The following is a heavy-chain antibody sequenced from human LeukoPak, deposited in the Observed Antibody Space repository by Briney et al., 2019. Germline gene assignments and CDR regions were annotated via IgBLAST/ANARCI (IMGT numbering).Heavy chain of an antibody. CDR1: GFTFTTYD. V-gene: IGHV3-21*01. D-gene: IGHD6-6*01. Sequence: PGGSLRLSCAASGFTFTTYDMNWVRQAPGKGLEWVSYISRASAYMYLADSVKGRFTISRDDAKNSLYLQMNSLRGEDTAVYYCARDDASTARASGMDVWGKGTTVTVSS. J-gene: IGHJ6*04. CDR2: ISRASAYM. CDR3: ARDDASTARASGMDV.